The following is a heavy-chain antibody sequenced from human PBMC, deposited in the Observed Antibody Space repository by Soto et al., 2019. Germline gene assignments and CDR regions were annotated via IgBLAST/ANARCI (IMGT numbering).Heavy chain of an antibody. Sequence: VQLLESGGGLVQPGGSLRLSCAASGFTFSSYGMQWVRQAPGKGLEWVAVIAYDGSLKYYVDSVKGRFTISRDNSKNTLYLQINSLRAEDTAVYYCAKDLKVSGSHYGTLNYYYGMDVWGQGTTVSVSS. CDR1: GFTFSSYG. J-gene: IGHJ6*02. CDR2: IAYDGSLK. V-gene: IGHV3-30*18. CDR3: AKDLKVSGSHYGTLNYYYGMDV. D-gene: IGHD3-10*01.